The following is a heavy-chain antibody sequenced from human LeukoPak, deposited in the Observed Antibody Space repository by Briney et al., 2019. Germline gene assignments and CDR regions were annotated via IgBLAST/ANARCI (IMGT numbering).Heavy chain of an antibody. Sequence: GGSLRLSCAASGFTFSSYWMHWVRQAPGKGLVWVSRINSDESSTSHADSVKGRFTISRDNAKKTLYLQMNSVRAEDTAVYYCASLITVTTGYYYYYYYMDVWGKGTTVTVSS. CDR1: GFTFSSYW. CDR2: INSDESST. J-gene: IGHJ6*03. CDR3: ASLITVTTGYYYYYYYMDV. D-gene: IGHD4-17*01. V-gene: IGHV3-74*01.